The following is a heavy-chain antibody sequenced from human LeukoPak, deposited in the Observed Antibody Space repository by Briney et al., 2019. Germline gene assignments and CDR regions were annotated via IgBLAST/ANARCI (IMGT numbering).Heavy chain of an antibody. V-gene: IGHV3-66*01. CDR3: ARGSSSGYEFDY. CDR1: GFTFTNYA. J-gene: IGHJ4*02. CDR2: IYSGGST. Sequence: SGGSLRLSCAASGFTFTNYAMSWVRQTPGKGLEWVSVIYSGGSTYYADSVKGRFTISRDNSKNTLYLQMNSLRAEDTAVYYCARGSSSGYEFDYWGQGTLVTVSS. D-gene: IGHD3-22*01.